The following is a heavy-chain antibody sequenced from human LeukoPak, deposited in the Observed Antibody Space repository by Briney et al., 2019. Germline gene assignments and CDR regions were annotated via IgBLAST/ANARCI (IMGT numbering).Heavy chain of an antibody. D-gene: IGHD6-19*01. CDR3: ATAHSSGWYLGAFDI. Sequence: SETLSLTCTVSGGSISSSSYYWGWIRQPPGKGLEWIGSIYYSGSTYYNPSPKSRVTISVDTSKNQFSLKLSSVTAADTAVYYCATAHSSGWYLGAFDIWGQGTMVTVSS. J-gene: IGHJ3*02. CDR2: IYYSGST. CDR1: GGSISSSSYY. V-gene: IGHV4-39*01.